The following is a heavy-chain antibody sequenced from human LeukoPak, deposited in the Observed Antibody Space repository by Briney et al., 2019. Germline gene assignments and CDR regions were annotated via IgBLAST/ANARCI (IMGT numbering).Heavy chain of an antibody. CDR2: ISSSIGYI. CDR1: GFPFSSYS. CDR3: ARDRRGIAAAGTDY. D-gene: IGHD6-13*01. V-gene: IGHV3-21*01. Sequence: GGSLRLSCAASGFPFSSYSMNWVRQAPGKGLEWVSSISSSIGYIYYADSVEGRFTISRDNAKNSLYLHMNSLRAEDTALYYCARDRRGIAAAGTDYWGQGTLVTVSS. J-gene: IGHJ4*02.